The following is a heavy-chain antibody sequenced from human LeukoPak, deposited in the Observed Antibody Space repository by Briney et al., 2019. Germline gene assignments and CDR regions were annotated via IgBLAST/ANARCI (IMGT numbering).Heavy chain of an antibody. CDR2: IVASADTT. V-gene: IGHV3-23*01. CDR3: ATHDYVWGSYRYLDY. J-gene: IGHJ4*02. D-gene: IGHD3-16*02. CDR1: GSTFNTYA. Sequence: PGGSLRLSCAASGSTFNTYAMSWVRQAPGKGLEWVSGIVASADTTYYADSVKGRFTISRDNSKRTLYLQMNSLRAEDTAVYYCATHDYVWGSYRYLDYWGQGTLVTVSS.